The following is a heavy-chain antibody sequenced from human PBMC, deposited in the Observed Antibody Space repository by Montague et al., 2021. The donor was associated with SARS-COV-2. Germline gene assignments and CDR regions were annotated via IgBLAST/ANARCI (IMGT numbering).Heavy chain of an antibody. CDR2: IYKGGYI. J-gene: IGHJ2*01. V-gene: IGHV4-4*07. CDR3: AREICHLDV. Sequence: SETLSLTCSVSGDSISRYYWSWIRQSAGKGLEWIGRIYKGGYINYNPALQSRVSMSVDTSKNQVSLNVTSVTAADTAVYYCAREICHLDVWGRGILVAVSS. CDR1: GDSISRYY.